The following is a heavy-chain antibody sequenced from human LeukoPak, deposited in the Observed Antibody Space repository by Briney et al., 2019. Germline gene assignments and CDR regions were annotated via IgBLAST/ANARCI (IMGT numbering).Heavy chain of an antibody. CDR3: AREGSYDPLLDP. CDR1: GFTFSSYW. Sequence: GGSLRLSCAASGFTFSSYWMHWVRQAPGKGLVWVSRINTDGSSTSYADSVKGRFTISRDNAKNTLYLQMNSLRAEDTAVYYCAREGSYDPLLDPWGQGTLVTVSS. CDR2: INTDGSST. J-gene: IGHJ5*02. V-gene: IGHV3-74*01. D-gene: IGHD3-3*01.